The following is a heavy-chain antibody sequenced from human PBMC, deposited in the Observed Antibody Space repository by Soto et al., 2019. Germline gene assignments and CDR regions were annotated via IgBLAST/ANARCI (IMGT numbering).Heavy chain of an antibody. Sequence: GGSLRLSCAASGFTFSSYAMHWVRQAPGKGLEWVAVISYDGSNKYYADSVKGRFTISRDNSKNTLYLQMNSLRAEDTAVYYCARVDRGTATRDYWGQGTLVTVSS. V-gene: IGHV3-30-3*01. CDR2: ISYDGSNK. D-gene: IGHD2-21*02. CDR3: ARVDRGTATRDY. J-gene: IGHJ4*02. CDR1: GFTFSSYA.